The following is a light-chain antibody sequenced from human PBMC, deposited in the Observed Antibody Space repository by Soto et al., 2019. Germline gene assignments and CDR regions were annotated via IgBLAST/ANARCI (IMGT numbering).Light chain of an antibody. Sequence: DIQMTQSPASLSASVGDRVTITCRASQAINKNLNWYRHKLGKAPELLIYDASDSQAGVPSPFSGSGSGADFTLIISGLQPEDFATYYCQQSYNSPYTFGQGTKLEIK. V-gene: IGKV1-39*01. CDR2: DAS. J-gene: IGKJ2*01. CDR1: QAINKN. CDR3: QQSYNSPYT.